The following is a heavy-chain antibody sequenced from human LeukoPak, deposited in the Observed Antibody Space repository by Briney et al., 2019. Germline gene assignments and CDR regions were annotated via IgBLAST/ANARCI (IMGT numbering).Heavy chain of an antibody. CDR2: INPSGGST. Sequence: GASVKVSCEASGYTFTSYYMHWVRQAPGQGLEWMGIINPSGGSTSYAQKFQGRVTMTRDTSTSTVYMELSSLRSEDTAVYYCARGDGSGSYYVKVYYYGMDVWGQGTTVTVSS. J-gene: IGHJ6*02. CDR1: GYTFTSYY. CDR3: ARGDGSGSYYVKVYYYGMDV. D-gene: IGHD3-10*01. V-gene: IGHV1-46*01.